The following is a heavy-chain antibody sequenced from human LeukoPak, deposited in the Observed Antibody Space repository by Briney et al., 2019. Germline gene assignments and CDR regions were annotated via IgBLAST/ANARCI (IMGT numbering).Heavy chain of an antibody. J-gene: IGHJ4*02. CDR2: ISYDGSNK. CDR1: GFTFTSFA. Sequence: GGSLRLSCAASGFTFTSFAMHWVRQAPGKGLEWVAVISYDGSNKYYADSVKGRFTISRDNSKNTLYLQMNSLRAEDTAVYYCAKGGLYCSSTSCYLLDSWGQGTLVTVSS. CDR3: AKGGLYCSSTSCYLLDS. V-gene: IGHV3-30*04. D-gene: IGHD2-2*01.